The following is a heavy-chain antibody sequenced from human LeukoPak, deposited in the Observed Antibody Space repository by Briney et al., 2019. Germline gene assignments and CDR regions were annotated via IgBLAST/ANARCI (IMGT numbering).Heavy chain of an antibody. V-gene: IGHV3-33*01. CDR3: VSVLTVTFDS. Sequence: GRPLRLSCAASGFPFSTYGMHWVRKAPGKGLEWVALVWSDGNGKFYADSVKGRFTISRDNSKNTVYLQMNSLRAEDTAVYYCVSVLTVTFDSWGQGTLVTVSS. J-gene: IGHJ4*02. CDR2: VWSDGNGK. D-gene: IGHD4-17*01. CDR1: GFPFSTYG.